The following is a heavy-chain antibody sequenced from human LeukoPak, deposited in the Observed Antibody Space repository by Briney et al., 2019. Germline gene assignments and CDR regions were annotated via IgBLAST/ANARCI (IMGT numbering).Heavy chain of an antibody. V-gene: IGHV3-23*01. CDR2: ISGSGGST. J-gene: IGHJ4*02. CDR1: GFTFSSYA. Sequence: GGSLRLSCAASGFTFSSYATSWVRQAPGKGLEWVSAISGSGGSTYYADSVKGRFTISRDNSKNTLYLQMNSLRAEDTAVYYCAKDRQWLAGANLENWGQGTLVTVSS. CDR3: AKDRQWLAGANLEN. D-gene: IGHD6-19*01.